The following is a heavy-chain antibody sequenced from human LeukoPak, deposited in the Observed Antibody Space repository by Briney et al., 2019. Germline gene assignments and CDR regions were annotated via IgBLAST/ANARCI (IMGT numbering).Heavy chain of an antibody. D-gene: IGHD6-13*01. CDR1: GYSISNGYW. CDR2: IFHSGST. V-gene: IGHV4-4*02. CDR3: ARNGAYSLDS. Sequence: PSETLSLSCAVSGYSISNGYWWSWVRQTPGKGLEWIGEIFHSGSTNYNPSLKSRVTISVDTSKNQFSLKLSSVTAADTAMYYCARNGAYSLDSWGQGTLVTVSS. J-gene: IGHJ4*02.